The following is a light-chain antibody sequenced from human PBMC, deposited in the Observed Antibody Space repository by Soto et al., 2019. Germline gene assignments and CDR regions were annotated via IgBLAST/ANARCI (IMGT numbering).Light chain of an antibody. CDR2: GAS. V-gene: IGKV3-20*01. Sequence: PNTLSLSPGERATLSCRASQSVSSSYLAWYQQKPGQAPRLLIYGASSRATGIPDRFSGSGSGTDFTLTISRLEPEDFAVYYCPPDASSLGVRFGGGSKADIK. CDR3: PPDASSLGVR. CDR1: QSVSSSY. J-gene: IGKJ4*01.